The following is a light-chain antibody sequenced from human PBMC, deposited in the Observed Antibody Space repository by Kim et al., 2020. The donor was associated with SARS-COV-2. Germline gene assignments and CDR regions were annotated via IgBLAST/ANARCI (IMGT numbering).Light chain of an antibody. CDR3: QAWDSSTVV. J-gene: IGLJ2*01. CDR1: KLGDKY. V-gene: IGLV3-1*01. Sequence: SVSPGQTASITCSGDKLGDKYACWYQQKPGQSPVVVIHQDSKRPSGIPERFSGSNSGNTATLTISGTRAMDEADYYCQAWDSSTVVFGGGTQLTVL. CDR2: QDS.